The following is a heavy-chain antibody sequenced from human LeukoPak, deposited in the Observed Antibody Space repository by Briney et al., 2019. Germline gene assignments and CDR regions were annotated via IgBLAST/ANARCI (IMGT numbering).Heavy chain of an antibody. Sequence: GGSLRLSXAASGFTFDDYAMHWVRQAPGKGLEWVSLISGDGGSTYYADSVKGRFTISRDNSKNSLYLQMNSLRTEDTALYYCAKDNGYYDFWSGYLGDYWGQGTLVTVSS. J-gene: IGHJ4*02. CDR2: ISGDGGST. CDR3: AKDNGYYDFWSGYLGDY. CDR1: GFTFDDYA. D-gene: IGHD3-3*01. V-gene: IGHV3-43*02.